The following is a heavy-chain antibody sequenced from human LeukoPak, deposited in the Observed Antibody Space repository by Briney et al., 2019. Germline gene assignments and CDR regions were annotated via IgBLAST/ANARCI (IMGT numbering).Heavy chain of an antibody. J-gene: IGHJ3*02. D-gene: IGHD3-22*01. V-gene: IGHV3-23*01. CDR3: AECYYDSSGYYFGAFDI. Sequence: GGSLRLSCAASGFTFNSYAMSWVRQAPGKGLEWVSAISGSGGSTYYADSVKGRFTISRDNSKNTLCLQMNSLRAEDTAVYYCAECYYDSSGYYFGAFDIWGQGTMVTVSS. CDR2: ISGSGGST. CDR1: GFTFNSYA.